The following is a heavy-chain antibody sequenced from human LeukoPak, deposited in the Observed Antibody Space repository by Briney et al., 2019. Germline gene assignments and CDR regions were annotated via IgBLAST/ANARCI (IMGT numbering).Heavy chain of an antibody. Sequence: NPSETLSLTCTVSGGSISSGSYYWSWIRQTAGKGLEWIGRISTSGSTDYNPSLKSRVTISVDTSKYQFSLKLSSVTAADTAVYYCARAPRSSYYFDYWGQGTLVTVSS. CDR2: ISTSGST. D-gene: IGHD3-16*02. J-gene: IGHJ4*02. CDR3: ARAPRSSYYFDY. CDR1: GGSISSGSYY. V-gene: IGHV4-61*02.